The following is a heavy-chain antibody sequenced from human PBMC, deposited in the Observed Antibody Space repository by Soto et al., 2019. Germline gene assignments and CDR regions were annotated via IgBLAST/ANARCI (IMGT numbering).Heavy chain of an antibody. D-gene: IGHD2-21*02. Sequence: ASVKVSCKASGYTFTSYGISWVRQAPGQGLEWMGWISAYNGNTNYAQKLQGRVTMTTDTSTSTAYMELRSLRSDDTAVYYCARDRLCGGDCYLAWFDPWGQGTLVTVSS. J-gene: IGHJ5*02. CDR2: ISAYNGNT. V-gene: IGHV1-18*01. CDR3: ARDRLCGGDCYLAWFDP. CDR1: GYTFTSYG.